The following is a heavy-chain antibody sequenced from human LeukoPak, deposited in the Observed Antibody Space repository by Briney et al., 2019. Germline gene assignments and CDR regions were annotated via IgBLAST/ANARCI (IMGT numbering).Heavy chain of an antibody. CDR3: ARVRVTGYSNFAY. Sequence: AGGSLRLSCAASGFTFSSYSMNWVRQAPGKGLEWVSSISSNSSYIYYADSVKGRFTISRDNAKNSLYLQMNSLRAEDTAVYYCARVRVTGYSNFAYWGQGTLVTVSS. CDR1: GFTFSSYS. D-gene: IGHD3-9*01. J-gene: IGHJ4*02. CDR2: ISSNSSYI. V-gene: IGHV3-21*04.